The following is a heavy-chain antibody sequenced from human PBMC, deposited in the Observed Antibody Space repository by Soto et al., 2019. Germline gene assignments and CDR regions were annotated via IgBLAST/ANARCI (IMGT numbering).Heavy chain of an antibody. CDR2: IYYSGST. CDR1: GGSISSGDYY. D-gene: IGHD4-4*01. CDR3: ARLVDYSNHFYFDY. Sequence: SETLSLTCTVSGGSISSGDYYWSWIRQPPGKGLEWIGYIYYSGSTYYNPSLKSRVTISVDTSKNQFSLKLSSVTAADTAVYYCARLVDYSNHFYFDYWGQGTLVTVSS. V-gene: IGHV4-30-4*01. J-gene: IGHJ4*02.